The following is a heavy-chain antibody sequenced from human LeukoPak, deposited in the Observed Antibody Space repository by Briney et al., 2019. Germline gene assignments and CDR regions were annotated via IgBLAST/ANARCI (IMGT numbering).Heavy chain of an antibody. J-gene: IGHJ4*02. CDR3: ARDCSSTSCEIDY. CDR1: GYTFTGCY. D-gene: IGHD2-2*01. Sequence: ASVKVSCKASGYTFTGCYMHWVRQAPGQGLEWMGWINPNSGGTNYAQKFQGRVTMTRDTSISTAYMELSRLRSDDTAVCYCARDCSSTSCEIDYWGQGTLVSVSS. CDR2: INPNSGGT. V-gene: IGHV1-2*02.